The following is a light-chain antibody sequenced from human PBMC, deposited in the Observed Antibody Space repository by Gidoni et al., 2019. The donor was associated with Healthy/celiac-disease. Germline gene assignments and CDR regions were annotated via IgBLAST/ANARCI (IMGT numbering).Light chain of an antibody. CDR1: QGLSSY. V-gene: IGKV1-8*01. CDR2: AAS. CDR3: QQYYSYPT. J-gene: IGKJ2*01. Sequence: AIRMTQSPSSLSASTGDRVTITCRASQGLSSYLAWYQQKPGKAPKLLIYAASTLQSGVPSRFSGSGSGTDFTLTISCLQSEDFATYYCQQYYSYPTFGQGTKLEIK.